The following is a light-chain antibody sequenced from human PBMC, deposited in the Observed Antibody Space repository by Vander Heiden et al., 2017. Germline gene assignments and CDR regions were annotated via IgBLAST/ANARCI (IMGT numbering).Light chain of an antibody. Sequence: DIVMTQTPLSLSGTLGQPASISCRSSEILEHRDGNTYLSWLHQRPGQPPRLLIYRVSDRFSGVPDRFSGSGEGTDFTLKISRVESEDVGVYYCVQATEFPYTFGQGTTLDIK. CDR3: VQATEFPYT. CDR1: EILEHRDGNTY. CDR2: RVS. J-gene: IGKJ2*01. V-gene: IGKV2-24*01.